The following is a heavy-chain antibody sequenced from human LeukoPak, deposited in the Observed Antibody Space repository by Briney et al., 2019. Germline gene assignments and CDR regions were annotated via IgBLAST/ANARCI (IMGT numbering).Heavy chain of an antibody. CDR1: GLTFSSYA. CDR2: ISGSGGST. J-gene: IGHJ4*02. V-gene: IGHV3-23*01. CDR3: AKDPGRPPYDSSGYYHGFDY. Sequence: GGSLRLSCAASGLTFSSYAMSWVRQAPGKGLEWVSAISGSGGSTYYADSVKGRFTTSRDNSKNTLYLQMNSLRAEDTAVYYCAKDPGRPPYDSSGYYHGFDYWGQGTLVTVSS. D-gene: IGHD3-22*01.